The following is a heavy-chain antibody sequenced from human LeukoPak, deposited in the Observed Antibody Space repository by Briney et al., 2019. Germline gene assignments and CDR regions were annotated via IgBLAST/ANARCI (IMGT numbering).Heavy chain of an antibody. J-gene: IGHJ4*02. CDR2: IVPVLEVT. Sequence: SVKVSCRASGNTFSSYAISWVRQAPGQGLEWLGRIVPVLEVTKYSQNLEGRVTITADKSTVTAYMGVNGLRPDDTAVYYCAREGDVFGPFDSWGQGTLVTVSS. D-gene: IGHD3-16*01. CDR1: GNTFSSYA. CDR3: AREGDVFGPFDS. V-gene: IGHV1-69*04.